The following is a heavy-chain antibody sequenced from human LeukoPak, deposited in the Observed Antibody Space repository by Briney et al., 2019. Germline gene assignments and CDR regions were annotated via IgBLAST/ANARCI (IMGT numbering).Heavy chain of an antibody. D-gene: IGHD3-22*01. J-gene: IGHJ4*02. V-gene: IGHV4-38-2*01. CDR1: GYSISGGYH. CDR2: LYYSGSA. Sequence: PSETLSLTCAVSGYSISGGYHWGWIRQPPGKGLEWIGGLYYSGSAYHNPSLKSRVTMSLDTSKNQFSLRLSSVTAADTAVYYCARHRLFDTIGYYYDFDYWGQGTLVTVSS. CDR3: ARHRLFDTIGYYYDFDY.